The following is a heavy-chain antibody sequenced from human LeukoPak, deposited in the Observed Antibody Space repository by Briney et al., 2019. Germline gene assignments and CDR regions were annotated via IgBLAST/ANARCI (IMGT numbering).Heavy chain of an antibody. D-gene: IGHD2-15*01. CDR2: INHHDFTT. V-gene: IGHV5-51*01. CDR3: ARHLRIGSCRDLDY. J-gene: IGHJ4*02. Sequence: GESLKISCQASGYSFSNNWIGWVRQMPGKGLQWMGIINHHDFTTKYSPSFQGQVTISVDRSINIAYLQWSSLTASDTAIYYCARHLRIGSCRDLDYWGQGTLVTVSS. CDR1: GYSFSNNW.